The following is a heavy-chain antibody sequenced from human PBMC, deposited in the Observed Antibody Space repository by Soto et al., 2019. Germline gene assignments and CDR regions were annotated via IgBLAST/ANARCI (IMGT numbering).Heavy chain of an antibody. D-gene: IGHD1-26*01. Sequence: GGSLSLSCAASGFTFSSYGMHWVRQAPGKGLEWVAVIWYDGSNKYYADSVKGRFTISRDNSKNTLYLQMNSLRAEDTAVYYCARDRTSLGRVYYYGMDVWGQGTTVTVSS. J-gene: IGHJ6*02. CDR1: GFTFSSYG. CDR2: IWYDGSNK. V-gene: IGHV3-33*01. CDR3: ARDRTSLGRVYYYGMDV.